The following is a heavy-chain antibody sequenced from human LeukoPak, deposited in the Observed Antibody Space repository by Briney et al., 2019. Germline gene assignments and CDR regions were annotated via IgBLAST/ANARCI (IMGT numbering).Heavy chain of an antibody. CDR3: AKDHSEWEHYDAFDI. D-gene: IGHD1-26*01. J-gene: IGHJ3*02. CDR1: GFTFSSYA. Sequence: GGSLRLSCAASGFTFSSYAMSWVRQAPGKGLEWVSAISGSGGSTYYADPVKGRFTISRDNSKNTLYLQMNSLRAEDTAVYYCAKDHSEWEHYDAFDIWGQGTMVTVSS. CDR2: ISGSGGST. V-gene: IGHV3-23*01.